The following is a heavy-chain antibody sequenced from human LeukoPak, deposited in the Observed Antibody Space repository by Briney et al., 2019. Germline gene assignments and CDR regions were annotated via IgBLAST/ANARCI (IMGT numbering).Heavy chain of an antibody. D-gene: IGHD4-17*01. CDR2: ISAYNGNT. Sequence: ASVKVSCKASGYTLTSYGIGWVRQAPGQGLEWMGWISAYNGNTNYAQKLQGRVTMTTDTSTSTAYMELRSLRSDDTAVYYCARDSATVTTYWFDPWGQGTLVTVSS. J-gene: IGHJ5*02. CDR1: GYTLTSYG. CDR3: ARDSATVTTYWFDP. V-gene: IGHV1-18*01.